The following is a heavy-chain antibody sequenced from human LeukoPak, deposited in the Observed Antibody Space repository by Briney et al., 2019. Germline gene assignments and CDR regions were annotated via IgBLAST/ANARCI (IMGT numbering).Heavy chain of an antibody. CDR1: GGSISSSSYY. CDR3: ARDVLLWFGDPPSYYYYYMDV. V-gene: IGHV4-39*07. D-gene: IGHD3-10*01. J-gene: IGHJ6*03. CDR2: IYNSGNT. Sequence: PSETLSLTCTVSGGSISSSSYYWGWIRQPPGKGLEWIGNIYNSGNTNYNPSLKSRVTISVDTSKNQFSLKLSSVTAADTAVYYCARDVLLWFGDPPSYYYYYMDVWGKGTTVTVSS.